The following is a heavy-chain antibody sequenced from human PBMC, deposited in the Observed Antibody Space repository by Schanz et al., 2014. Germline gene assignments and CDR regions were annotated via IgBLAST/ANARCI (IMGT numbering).Heavy chain of an antibody. V-gene: IGHV1-46*01. D-gene: IGHD3-10*01. Sequence: QVPLEQSGAEVKKPGASVKVSCKASGYTFTSYYMHWVRQAPGQGLEWMGIINPSGGSTSYAQKFQGRVTFPADKSTSTAYMELSSLKSEDTAVYYCARGPLGSSPWGQGTLVTVSS. CDR1: GYTFTSYY. J-gene: IGHJ5*02. CDR2: INPSGGST. CDR3: ARGPLGSSP.